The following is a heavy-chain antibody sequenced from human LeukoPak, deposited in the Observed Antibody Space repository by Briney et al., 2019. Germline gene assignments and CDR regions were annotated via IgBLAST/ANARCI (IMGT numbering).Heavy chain of an antibody. D-gene: IGHD3-22*01. Sequence: PGRSLRLSCAASGFTFSSYAMHWVRQAPGKGLEYVSAISSNGGSTYYANSVKGRFTISRDNSKNTLYLQMGSLRAEDMAVYYCARYYYDSSGYYAAFDIWGQGTMVTVSS. CDR2: ISSNGGST. J-gene: IGHJ3*02. V-gene: IGHV3-64*01. CDR1: GFTFSSYA. CDR3: ARYYYDSSGYYAAFDI.